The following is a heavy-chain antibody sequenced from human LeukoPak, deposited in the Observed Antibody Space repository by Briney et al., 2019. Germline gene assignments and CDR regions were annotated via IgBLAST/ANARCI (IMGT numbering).Heavy chain of an antibody. J-gene: IGHJ4*02. CDR1: GYTFTSYY. CDR3: ARDPPPDIVATDGDH. Sequence: ASVKVSCKASGYTFTSYYMHWVRQAPGQGLEWMGIINPIGGSTNYAQKFQGRVTMTMDTSTSTVYIELSSLRSEDTAVYYCARDPPPDIVATDGDHWGQGTLVTVSS. CDR2: INPIGGST. D-gene: IGHD5-12*01. V-gene: IGHV1-46*01.